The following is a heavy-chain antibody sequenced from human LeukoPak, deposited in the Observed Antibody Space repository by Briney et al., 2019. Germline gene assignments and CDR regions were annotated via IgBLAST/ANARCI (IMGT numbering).Heavy chain of an antibody. Sequence: SETLSLTCAVYGGSFSGYYWSWIRQPPGKGLGWIGEINHSGSTNYNPSLKSRVTISVDTSKNQFSLKLSSVTAADTAVYYCATSRDGYKPAFDIWGQGTMVTVSS. J-gene: IGHJ3*02. V-gene: IGHV4-34*01. D-gene: IGHD5-24*01. CDR1: GGSFSGYY. CDR2: INHSGST. CDR3: ATSRDGYKPAFDI.